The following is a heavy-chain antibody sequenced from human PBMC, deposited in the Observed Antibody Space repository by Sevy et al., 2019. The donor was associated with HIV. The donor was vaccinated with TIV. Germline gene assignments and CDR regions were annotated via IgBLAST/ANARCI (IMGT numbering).Heavy chain of an antibody. CDR1: GFTFSSYG. J-gene: IGHJ4*02. CDR3: ARDMGTIFGVVTYYFDY. Sequence: GGSVRLSCAASGFTFSSYGMHWVRQAPGKGLEWVAVIWYDGSNKYYADSVKGRFTISRDNSKNTLYLQMNSLRAEDTAVYYCARDMGTIFGVVTYYFDYWGQGTLVTVSS. CDR2: IWYDGSNK. V-gene: IGHV3-33*01. D-gene: IGHD3-3*01.